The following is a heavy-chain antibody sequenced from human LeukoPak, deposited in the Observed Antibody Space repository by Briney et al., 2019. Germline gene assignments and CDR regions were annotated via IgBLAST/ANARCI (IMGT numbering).Heavy chain of an antibody. V-gene: IGHV3-15*01. J-gene: IGHJ4*02. Sequence: AGSLRLSCATSGFTFSNACMSWVRQPPGKGLEWVGHIKGKNDGGTTDYAATVQGRFKVSRDDSKNTLYLQMNSLKTEDTAVYYCTTGTWIQLWLADYWGQGTLVTVSS. CDR2: IKGKNDGGTT. CDR1: GFTFSNAC. D-gene: IGHD5-18*01. CDR3: TTGTWIQLWLADY.